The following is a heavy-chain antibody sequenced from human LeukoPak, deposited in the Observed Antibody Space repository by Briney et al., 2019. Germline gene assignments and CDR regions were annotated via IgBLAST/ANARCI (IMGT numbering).Heavy chain of an antibody. CDR3: GRSCTNGVCYEMSWFDP. D-gene: IGHD2-8*01. Sequence: SVKVSCKASGGTFSSYAISWVRQAPGQGLEWMGGIIPIFGTANYAQKFQGRVTITADESTSTAYMELSSLRSEDTAVYYCGRSCTNGVCYEMSWFDPWGQGTLVTVSS. V-gene: IGHV1-69*01. CDR1: GGTFSSYA. CDR2: IIPIFGTA. J-gene: IGHJ5*02.